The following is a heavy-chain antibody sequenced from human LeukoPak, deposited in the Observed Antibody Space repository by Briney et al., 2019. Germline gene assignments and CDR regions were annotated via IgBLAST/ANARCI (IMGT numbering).Heavy chain of an antibody. CDR2: IGGGGKTT. V-gene: IGHV3-23*01. J-gene: IGHJ4*02. Sequence: GGSLRLSCVASGDIFTSYAINWVRQAPGKGLEWVSAIGGGGKTTYYADSVKGRFTISRDNSKNTLYLQMNSLRAEDTAVYYCARDLVRSGYERWYDYWGQGTLVTVSS. CDR1: GDIFTSYA. CDR3: ARDLVRSGYERWYDY. D-gene: IGHD5-12*01.